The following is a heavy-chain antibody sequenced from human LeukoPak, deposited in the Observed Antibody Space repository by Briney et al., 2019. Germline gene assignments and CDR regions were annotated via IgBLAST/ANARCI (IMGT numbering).Heavy chain of an antibody. Sequence: PGGSLRLSCAASGFTFSSYEMNWVRQAPGKGLEWVSVIYMAGSTYYDEAVRGRFIVSRDDSKNTVYLQMNSLRVDDTAMYFCARNQDILTSYYGAFDIWGQGTTVTVSS. J-gene: IGHJ3*02. CDR2: IYMAGST. CDR3: ARNQDILTSYYGAFDI. V-gene: IGHV3-53*01. D-gene: IGHD3-9*01. CDR1: GFTFSSYE.